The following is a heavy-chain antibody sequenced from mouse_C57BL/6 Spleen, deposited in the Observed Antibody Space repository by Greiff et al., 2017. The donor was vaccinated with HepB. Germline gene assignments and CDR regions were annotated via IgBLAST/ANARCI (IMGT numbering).Heavy chain of an antibody. V-gene: IGHV1-42*01. CDR3: AVVAEAY. Sequence: DVKLVESGPELVKPGASVKISCKASGYSFTGYYMNWVKQSPEKSLEWIGEINPSTGGTTYNQKFKAKATLTVDKSSSTAYMQLKSLTSEDSAVYYCAVVAEAYWGQGTTLTVSS. D-gene: IGHD1-1*01. J-gene: IGHJ2*01. CDR2: INPSTGGT. CDR1: GYSFTGYY.